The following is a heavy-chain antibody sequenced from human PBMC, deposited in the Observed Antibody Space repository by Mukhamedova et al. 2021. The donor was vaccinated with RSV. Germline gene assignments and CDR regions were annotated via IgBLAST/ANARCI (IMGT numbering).Heavy chain of an antibody. J-gene: IGHJ2*01. V-gene: IGHV1-69*10. CDR2: IIPILGIA. Sequence: EWMGGIIPILGIANYAQKFQGRVTITADESTSTAYMELSSLRSEDMAVYYCARDRASWGIAASDWYFDLWGRGTLVTVSS. CDR3: ARDRASWGIAASDWYFDL. D-gene: IGHD6-13*01.